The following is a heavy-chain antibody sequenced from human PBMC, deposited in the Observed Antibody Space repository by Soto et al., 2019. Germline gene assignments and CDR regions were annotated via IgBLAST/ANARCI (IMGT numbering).Heavy chain of an antibody. CDR1: GFTFSNAW. V-gene: IGHV3-15*07. CDR2: IKSKTDGGTT. J-gene: IGHJ3*02. D-gene: IGHD1-26*01. CDR3: TTAEWELFSNDAFDI. Sequence: GGSLRLSCAASGFTFSNAWMNWVRQAPGKGLEWVGRIKSKTDGGTTDYAAPVKGRFTISRDDSKNTLYLQMNSLKTEDTAVYYCTTAEWELFSNDAFDIWGQGTMVTVSS.